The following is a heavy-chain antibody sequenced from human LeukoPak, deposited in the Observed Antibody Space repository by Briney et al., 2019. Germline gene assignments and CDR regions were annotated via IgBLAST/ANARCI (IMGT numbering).Heavy chain of an antibody. D-gene: IGHD3-10*01. Sequence: PSETLSLTCTVAGGSISSYYCSWIRQPAGKGLEWIGRIYTSGSTNYNPSLKSRVTMSVDTSKNQFSLKLSSVTAADTAVYYCARDKKVRGYDGMDVWGQGTTVSVSS. CDR1: GGSISSYY. CDR3: ARDKKVRGYDGMDV. V-gene: IGHV4-4*07. CDR2: IYTSGST. J-gene: IGHJ6*02.